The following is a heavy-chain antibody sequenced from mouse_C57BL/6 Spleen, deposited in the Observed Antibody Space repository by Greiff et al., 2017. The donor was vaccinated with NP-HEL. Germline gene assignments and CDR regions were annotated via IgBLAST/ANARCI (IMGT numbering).Heavy chain of an antibody. D-gene: IGHD1-1*01. CDR1: GFTFNTYA. CDR3: VRDHYYGSSYGYAMDY. V-gene: IGHV10-3*01. J-gene: IGHJ4*01. Sequence: EVQGVESGGGLVQPKGSLKLSCAASGFTFNTYAMHWVRQAPGKGLEWVARIRSKSSNYATYYADSVKDRFTISRDDSQSMLYLQMNNLKTEDTAMYYCVRDHYYGSSYGYAMDYWGQGTSVTVSS. CDR2: IRSKSSNYAT.